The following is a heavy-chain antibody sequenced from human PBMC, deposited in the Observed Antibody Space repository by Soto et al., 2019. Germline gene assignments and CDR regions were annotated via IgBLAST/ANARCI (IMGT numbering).Heavy chain of an antibody. CDR3: AREREYSGSYYPTDAFDI. CDR1: GGSISSYY. CDR2: IYTSGST. J-gene: IGHJ3*02. Sequence: SETLSLTCTASGGSISSYYWSWIRQPAGKGLEWIGRIYTSGSTNYNPSLKSRVTMSVDTSKNQFSLKLSSVTAADTAVYYCAREREYSGSYYPTDAFDIWGQGTMVTVSS. V-gene: IGHV4-4*07. D-gene: IGHD1-26*01.